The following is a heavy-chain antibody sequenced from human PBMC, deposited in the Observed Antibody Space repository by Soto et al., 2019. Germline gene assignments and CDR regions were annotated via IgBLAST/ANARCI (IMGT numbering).Heavy chain of an antibody. CDR1: GGTFSSYT. D-gene: IGHD3-22*01. V-gene: IGHV1-69*02. CDR3: ARGLHYDSISLDDY. Sequence: QVQLVQSGAEVKKPGSSVKVSCKASGGTFSSYTISWVRQAPGQGLEWMGRIIPILGIANYAQKFQGRVTITEDKSTSTAYMELSSLRSEDTAVYYCARGLHYDSISLDDYWGQETLVTVSS. CDR2: IIPILGIA. J-gene: IGHJ4*02.